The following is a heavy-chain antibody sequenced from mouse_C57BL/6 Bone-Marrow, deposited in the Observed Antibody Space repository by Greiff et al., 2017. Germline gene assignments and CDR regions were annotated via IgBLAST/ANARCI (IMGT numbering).Heavy chain of an antibody. D-gene: IGHD1-1*01. CDR3: ARSYYYGSSYGYFDG. CDR1: VYTFTSYW. Sequence: QVQLQQSVAELAKPGASVKLSCKASVYTFTSYWMHWVKQRPGQGLEWIGYITPSSGYTKYNQKFKDKATLTADNSSSTAYRQLSSLTYEDSAVYYCARSYYYGSSYGYFDGWGTGTTVTVSS. J-gene: IGHJ1*03. CDR2: ITPSSGYT. V-gene: IGHV1-7*01.